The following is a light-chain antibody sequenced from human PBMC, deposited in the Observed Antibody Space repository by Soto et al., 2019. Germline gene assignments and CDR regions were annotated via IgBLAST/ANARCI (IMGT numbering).Light chain of an antibody. CDR3: QQYGSSPCT. CDR2: GAS. Sequence: EIVLTQSPGTLSLSPGERATLSCRASQSVSSSYLAWYQQKPGQAPRLLIYGASSRATGIPDRFSGSGSGTDFTLTISRLEPADFAVYYCQQYGSSPCTFGPGTKVDIK. CDR1: QSVSSSY. J-gene: IGKJ3*01. V-gene: IGKV3-20*01.